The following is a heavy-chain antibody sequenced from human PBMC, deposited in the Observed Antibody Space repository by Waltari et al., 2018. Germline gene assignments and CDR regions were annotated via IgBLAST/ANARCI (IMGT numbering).Heavy chain of an antibody. Sequence: EVQLLESGGGLVQPGGSLRLSCAASGFTFSSSPLGWVRQAPGKGLEWVSAISGSGGSTYYADSVKGRFTISRDNSKNTLYLQMNSLRAEDTAVYYCAKGAVISSWYFYWGQGTLVTVSS. D-gene: IGHD6-13*01. J-gene: IGHJ4*02. V-gene: IGHV3-23*01. CDR1: GFTFSSSP. CDR3: AKGAVISSWYFY. CDR2: ISGSGGST.